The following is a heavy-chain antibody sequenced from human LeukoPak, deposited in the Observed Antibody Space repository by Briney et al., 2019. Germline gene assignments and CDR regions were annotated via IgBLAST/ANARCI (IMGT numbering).Heavy chain of an antibody. CDR2: ISAYNGNT. CDR3: ARDIRINIVAMPFDY. V-gene: IGHV1-18*01. D-gene: IGHD5-12*01. CDR1: GYTFSSYG. Sequence: GASVNVSCKASGYTFSSYGLSWVRQAPGQGLEWMGWISAYNGNTNYAQKLQGRVTMTTDTSTSTAYMELRSLRSDDTAVYFCARDIRINIVAMPFDYWGQGTLVTVSS. J-gene: IGHJ4*02.